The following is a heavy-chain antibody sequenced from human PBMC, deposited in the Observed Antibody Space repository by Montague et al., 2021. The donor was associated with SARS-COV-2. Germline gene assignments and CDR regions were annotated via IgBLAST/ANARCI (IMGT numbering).Heavy chain of an antibody. CDR3: ARQPPGYRLLSYLDV. CDR2: LYYSGST. J-gene: IGHJ6*03. Sequence: SETLSLTCTVSGGSISSYYWSWIRQPPGKGLEWIGYLYYSGSTNYNPSLKSRVTISVDTSKNQFSLRLNSVTAADTAVYYCARQPPGYRLLSYLDVWGKGTMVTVSS. D-gene: IGHD1-1*01. V-gene: IGHV4-59*01. CDR1: GGSISSYY.